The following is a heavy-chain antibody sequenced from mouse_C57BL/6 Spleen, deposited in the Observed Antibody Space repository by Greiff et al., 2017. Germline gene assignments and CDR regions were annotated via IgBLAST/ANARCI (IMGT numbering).Heavy chain of an antibody. CDR1: GYSFTGYY. CDR3: AGSLLLPSY. V-gene: IGHV1-42*01. D-gene: IGHD1-1*01. CDR2: INPSTGGT. Sequence: VQLKQSGPELVKPGASVKISCKASGYSFTGYYMNWVKQSPEKSLEWIGEINPSTGGTTYNQKFKAKATLTVDKSSSTAYMQLKSLTSEDSAVYYCAGSLLLPSYWGQGTLVTVSA. J-gene: IGHJ3*01.